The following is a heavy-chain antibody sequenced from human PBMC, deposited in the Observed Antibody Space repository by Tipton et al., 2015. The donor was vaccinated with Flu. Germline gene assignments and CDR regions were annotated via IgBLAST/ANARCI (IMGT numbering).Heavy chain of an antibody. V-gene: IGHV4-34*01. CDR1: GGSFGGYS. J-gene: IGHJ5*02. Sequence: TLSLTCGVSGGSFGGYSWTWIRQPPGKGLEWIGEINHSGTPNYKPSLKSRITMSLETSKNQFSLQLTSVTAADTAVYYCARVDLKIVFGGVIVNWFDPWGQGTLVTVSS. CDR2: INHSGTP. D-gene: IGHD3-16*02. CDR3: ARVDLKIVFGGVIVNWFDP.